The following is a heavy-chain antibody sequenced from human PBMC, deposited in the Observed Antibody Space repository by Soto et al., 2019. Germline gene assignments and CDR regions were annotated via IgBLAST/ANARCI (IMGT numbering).Heavy chain of an antibody. J-gene: IGHJ4*02. CDR3: ARGDTRLGELSHDY. D-gene: IGHD3-16*02. CDR1: GGSVTSGGHS. CDR2: IYQSKSA. V-gene: IGHV4-30-2*01. Sequence: SETLSLTCVVSGGSVTSGGHSWSWIRQAPGKGLEWVGSIYQSKSAYYNPSLRSRVAISVDRSNNQVSLRMTSVTAADTAIDYCARGDTRLGELSHDYWGQGTLVTVSS.